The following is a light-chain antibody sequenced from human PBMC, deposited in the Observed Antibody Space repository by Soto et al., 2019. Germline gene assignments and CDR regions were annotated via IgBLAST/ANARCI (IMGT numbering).Light chain of an antibody. J-gene: IGKJ1*01. CDR1: QSISSW. CDR2: DAS. Sequence: DLQMTQSPSTLAASVGDRVTITCRASQSISSWLAWYQQKPGKAPKLLIYDASSLGSGVPSRFSGSGSGTEFTLTISSLQPDDFATYYCQQYNSSSGTFGQGTKVEIK. CDR3: QQYNSSSGT. V-gene: IGKV1-5*01.